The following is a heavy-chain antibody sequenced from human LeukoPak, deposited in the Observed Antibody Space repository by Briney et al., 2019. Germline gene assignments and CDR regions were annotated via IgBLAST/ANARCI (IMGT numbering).Heavy chain of an antibody. Sequence: NPSETLSLTCTVSGGSISSGSYYWSWIRQPAGKGLGWIGRLYTSGSTNYSPSLKSRVTISVDASKNQFSLRLTSVTAADTAVYYCARSPGPDLNYYDTSGSYYFDYWGQGTLVTVSS. CDR3: ARSPGPDLNYYDTSGSYYFDY. CDR1: GGSISSGSYY. D-gene: IGHD3-22*01. J-gene: IGHJ4*02. CDR2: LYTSGST. V-gene: IGHV4-61*02.